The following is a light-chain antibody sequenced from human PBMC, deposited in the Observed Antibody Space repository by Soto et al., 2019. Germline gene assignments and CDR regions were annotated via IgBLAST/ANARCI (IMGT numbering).Light chain of an antibody. Sequence: DIVMTQSPATLPVSPGERATLSCRAVQGVSSNLAWYQQKPGQAPRFLIYGASTRATGIPDRFTGSGSGTDFTLTISSLEPEDFAVYYCQQRSNWPPSLTFGGGTKVDIK. V-gene: IGKV3-15*01. CDR3: QQRSNWPPSLT. CDR2: GAS. J-gene: IGKJ4*01. CDR1: QGVSSN.